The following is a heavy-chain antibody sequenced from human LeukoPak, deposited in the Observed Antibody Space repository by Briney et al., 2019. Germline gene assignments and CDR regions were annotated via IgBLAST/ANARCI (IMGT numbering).Heavy chain of an antibody. D-gene: IGHD2-2*01. CDR3: ASLFDYSSSTSCAAFDI. Sequence: PSETLSLTCTVSGGSISSSSYYWGWIRQPPGKGLEWIGSIYYSGSTYYNPSLKSRVTISVDTSKNQFSLKLSSVTAADTAVYYCASLFDYSSSTSCAAFDIWGQGTMVTVSS. CDR2: IYYSGST. CDR1: GGSISSSSYY. V-gene: IGHV4-39*01. J-gene: IGHJ3*02.